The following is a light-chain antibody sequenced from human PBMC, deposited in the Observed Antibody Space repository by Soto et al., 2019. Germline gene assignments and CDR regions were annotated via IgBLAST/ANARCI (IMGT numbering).Light chain of an antibody. CDR1: QSVSSN. J-gene: IGKJ4*01. CDR2: GAS. V-gene: IGKV3-15*01. CDR3: QQYNNLPLT. Sequence: EIVMPQSPATLSVSPGERATLSCRASQSVSSNLAWYQQKPGQTPRLLIYGASARATGIPARFSGSGSGTEFTLTISSLQSEDFAVYYCQQYNNLPLTFGGGTKVEIK.